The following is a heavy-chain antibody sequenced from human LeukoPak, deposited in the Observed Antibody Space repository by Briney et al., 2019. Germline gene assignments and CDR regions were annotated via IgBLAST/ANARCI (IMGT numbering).Heavy chain of an antibody. J-gene: IGHJ6*02. Sequence: SETLSLTCTVSGGSVSSGSYYWSWIRQPPGKGLEWIGYIYYSGSTYYNPSLKSRVTISVDTSKNQFSLKLSSVTAADTAVYYCAREVRFCYGMDVWGQGTTVTVSS. D-gene: IGHD3-3*01. CDR2: IYYSGST. V-gene: IGHV4-31*03. CDR1: GGSVSSGSYY. CDR3: AREVRFCYGMDV.